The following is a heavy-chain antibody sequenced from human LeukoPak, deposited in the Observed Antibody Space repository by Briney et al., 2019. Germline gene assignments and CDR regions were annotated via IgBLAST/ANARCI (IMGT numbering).Heavy chain of an antibody. D-gene: IGHD6-19*01. J-gene: IGHJ4*02. Sequence: GESLKISCKGSGXSFTTYWIGWVRQMPGKGLEWLGIIYPGDSDTRYSPSFQGQVTFSADRSIGTAYLQWSSLKASDTAMYYCARRSSGWYEFDYWGQGTLVTVSS. CDR2: IYPGDSDT. CDR3: ARRSSGWYEFDY. CDR1: GXSFTTYW. V-gene: IGHV5-51*01.